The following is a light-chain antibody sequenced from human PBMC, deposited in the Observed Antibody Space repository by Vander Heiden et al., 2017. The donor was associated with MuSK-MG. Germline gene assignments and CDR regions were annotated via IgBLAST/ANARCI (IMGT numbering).Light chain of an antibody. CDR1: SSNIGAGYD. CDR3: QSYDSSLSGWV. Sequence: QSVLTQPPSVSGAPGLRVTIPCTGSSSNIGAGYDVHWYQQLPGTAPKLLIYGNSNRPSGVPDRFSGSKSGTSASLAITGLQAEDEADYYCQSYDSSLSGWVFGGGTKLTVL. J-gene: IGLJ3*02. V-gene: IGLV1-40*01. CDR2: GNS.